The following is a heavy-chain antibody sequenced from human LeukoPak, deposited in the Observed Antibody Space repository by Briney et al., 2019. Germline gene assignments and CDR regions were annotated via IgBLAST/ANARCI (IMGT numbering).Heavy chain of an antibody. CDR3: AKDFYRLGEFDAFDN. CDR1: GFTFSSYS. CDR2: ISGSSSYI. J-gene: IGHJ3*02. D-gene: IGHD3-16*01. Sequence: PGGSLRLSCAASGFTFSSYSMNWVRQAPGKGLEWVSSISGSSSYIYYADSVKGRFTISGDNARNSLYLQMNSLRVEDTALYYCAKDFYRLGEFDAFDNWGQGIMVTVSS. V-gene: IGHV3-21*04.